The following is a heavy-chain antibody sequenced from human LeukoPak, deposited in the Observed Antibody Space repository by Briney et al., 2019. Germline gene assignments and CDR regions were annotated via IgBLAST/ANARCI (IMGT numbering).Heavy chain of an antibody. CDR1: GGTFSSYG. D-gene: IGHD3-22*01. V-gene: IGHV1-69*13. CDR2: IIPIFGTA. Sequence: SVKVSCKASGGTFSSYGISWVRQAPGQGLEWMGGIIPIFGTANYAQKFQGRVTITVDESTSTAYMELSSLRSEDTAVYYCARVDIVVGQRPYYYYGMDVWGQGTTVTVSS. J-gene: IGHJ6*02. CDR3: ARVDIVVGQRPYYYYGMDV.